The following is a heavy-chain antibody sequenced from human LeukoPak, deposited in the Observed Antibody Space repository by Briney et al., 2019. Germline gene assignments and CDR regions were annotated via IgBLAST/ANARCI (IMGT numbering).Heavy chain of an antibody. CDR2: IRYDGSNK. D-gene: IGHD2-2*01. CDR3: AKDESSTYYYYYYYMDV. CDR1: GFTFSSYG. V-gene: IGHV3-30*02. Sequence: GGSLKLSCAASGFTFSSYGMHWVRQAPGKGLEWVAFIRYDGSNKYYADSVKGRFTISRDNSKNTLYLQMNSLRAEDTAVYYCAKDESSTYYYYYYYMDVWGKGTTVTISS. J-gene: IGHJ6*03.